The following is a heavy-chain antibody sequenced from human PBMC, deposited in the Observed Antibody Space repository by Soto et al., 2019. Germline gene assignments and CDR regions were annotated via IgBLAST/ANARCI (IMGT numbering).Heavy chain of an antibody. J-gene: IGHJ5*02. CDR1: GGSLSGYH. CDR2: IQTNGHT. Sequence: QVQLQESGPGLVKPSETLSLICSVSGGSLSGYHWSWIRQPAGKGLEWLGRIQTNGHTDYDPSLKSRVTISIDTSNNQFSLTVTSVTAADTAVYFCAKGAGPPWFDHWGQGTLVTVSS. CDR3: AKGAGPPWFDH. V-gene: IGHV4-4*07.